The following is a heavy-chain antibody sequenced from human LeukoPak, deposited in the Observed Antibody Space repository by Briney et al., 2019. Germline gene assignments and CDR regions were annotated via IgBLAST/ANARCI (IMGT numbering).Heavy chain of an antibody. CDR3: ARTLYIAAAPGGFDY. D-gene: IGHD6-13*01. CDR1: GYTFNTYG. V-gene: IGHV1-18*01. J-gene: IGHJ4*02. CDR2: ISTYNGNT. Sequence: ASVKVSCTASGYTFNTYGISWARQAPGQGLEWMGWISTYNGNTNYAQNLQGRVTMTTDTSTSTAHMELRSLRSDDTAVYYCARTLYIAAAPGGFDYWGQGTLVTVSS.